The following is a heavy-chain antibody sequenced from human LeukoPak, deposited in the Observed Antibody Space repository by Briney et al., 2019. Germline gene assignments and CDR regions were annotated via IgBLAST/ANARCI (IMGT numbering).Heavy chain of an antibody. CDR1: GFTFTSHY. CDR2: ISSNGGKT. V-gene: IGHV3-64*01. J-gene: IGHJ6*02. CDR3: ARDTNREQDI. D-gene: IGHD3-3*01. Sequence: GGSLRLSCAASGFTFTSHYMHWVRQTPGKGLEYVSAISSNGGKTHYTNSVKGRFTISRDNSKNTVYLQMGSLSTEDTAVYNCARDTNREQDIWGQGTTVTVSS.